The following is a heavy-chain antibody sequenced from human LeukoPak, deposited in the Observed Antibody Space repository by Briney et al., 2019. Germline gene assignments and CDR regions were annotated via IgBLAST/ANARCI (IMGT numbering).Heavy chain of an antibody. Sequence: GGSLRLSCAASRFTFSSYAMSWVRQAPGKGLEWVSSISSSSSYIYYADSVKGRFTISRDNAKNSLYLQMNSLRAEDTAVYYCARDLRAIAAAGSYFDYWGQGTLVTVSS. CDR1: RFTFSSYA. D-gene: IGHD6-13*01. CDR2: ISSSSSYI. CDR3: ARDLRAIAAAGSYFDY. J-gene: IGHJ4*02. V-gene: IGHV3-21*01.